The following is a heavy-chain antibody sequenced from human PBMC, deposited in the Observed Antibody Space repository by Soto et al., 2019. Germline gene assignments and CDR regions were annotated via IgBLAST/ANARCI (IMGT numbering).Heavy chain of an antibody. CDR3: ATDGRYAQYV. D-gene: IGHD2-2*01. Sequence: GGSLRLSCAASGFTFSSYSMNWVRQAPGKGLVWVSQINHNGGTTTYADSVKGRFTISRDNAKNTVYLQMNSLRAEDTAVYYCATDGRYAQYVWGQGTTVTVSS. V-gene: IGHV3-74*01. CDR1: GFTFSSYS. CDR2: INHNGGTT. J-gene: IGHJ6*02.